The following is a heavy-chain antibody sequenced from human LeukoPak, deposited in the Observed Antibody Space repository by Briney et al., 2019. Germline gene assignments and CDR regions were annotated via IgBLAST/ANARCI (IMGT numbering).Heavy chain of an antibody. J-gene: IGHJ4*02. CDR3: ARDYDWGFDY. D-gene: IGHD7-27*01. CDR2: ISSSSTTK. Sequence: SCKVSGYTLTELSMHWVRQAPGKGLECVSYISSSSTTKSYADSVKGRFTISRDNAKNSLYLQMNSLRAEDTAVYYCARDYDWGFDYWGQGTLVTVPS. V-gene: IGHV3-48*01. CDR1: GYTLTELS.